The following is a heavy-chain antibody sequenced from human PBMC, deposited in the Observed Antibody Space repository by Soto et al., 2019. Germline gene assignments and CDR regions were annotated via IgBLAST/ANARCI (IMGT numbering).Heavy chain of an antibody. Sequence: EVQLVESGGDLVQPGGSLRLSCAASGLTFSGYWMGWVRQAPGKGLEWVASIMKDGGGKKYVDSVRGRFTISRDNVQNRLLLHMDSLRVEYTGVNYCARDRDYYNADYWGQGTLVTVSS. D-gene: IGHD3-22*01. CDR2: IMKDGGGK. V-gene: IGHV3-7*01. CDR1: GLTFSGYW. J-gene: IGHJ4*01. CDR3: ARDRDYYNADY.